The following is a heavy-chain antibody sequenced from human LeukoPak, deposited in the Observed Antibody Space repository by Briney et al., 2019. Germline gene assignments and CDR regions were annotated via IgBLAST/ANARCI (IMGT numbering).Heavy chain of an antibody. CDR3: ARDDPEEGGYSYGTGIFDY. D-gene: IGHD5-18*01. J-gene: IGHJ4*02. CDR1: GFTFSSYW. CDR2: MKQDGSEE. Sequence: GGSLRLSCAASGFTFSSYWMSWVRQAPGKGLEWVANMKQDGSEEYYVDSVKGRFTISRDNAKNSLFLQMNSLRAEDTAVYYCARDDPEEGGYSYGTGIFDYWGQGTLVTVSS. V-gene: IGHV3-7*01.